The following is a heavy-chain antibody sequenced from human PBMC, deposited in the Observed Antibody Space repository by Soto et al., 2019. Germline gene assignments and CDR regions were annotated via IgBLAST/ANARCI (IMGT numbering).Heavy chain of an antibody. CDR1: GGSISSSTYY. V-gene: IGHV4-39*01. CDR2: IYYSGST. CDR3: ARLGSGKWYDAFDI. Sequence: SETLSLTCTVSGGSISSSTYYWGWIRQPPGKGLEWIGSIYYSGSTYYNPSLKSRVTISVDTSKNQFSLKLSSVTAADTAVYYCARLGSGKWYDAFDIWGQGTMVTVSS. J-gene: IGHJ3*02. D-gene: IGHD6-25*01.